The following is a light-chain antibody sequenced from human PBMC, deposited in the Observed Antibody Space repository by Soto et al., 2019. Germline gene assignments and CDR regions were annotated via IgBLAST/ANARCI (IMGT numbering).Light chain of an antibody. CDR1: QGIGSD. CDR3: LQDRSYPYT. Sequence: AIQMTQSPSSLSASAGDRVTIACRASQGIGSDLGWYQQKPGKAPKLLIYDASSLQSEVPSRFSVSGSGTDFTLTISSLQPEDFATYYCLQDRSYPYTFGQGTTLEIK. CDR2: DAS. J-gene: IGKJ2*01. V-gene: IGKV1-6*01.